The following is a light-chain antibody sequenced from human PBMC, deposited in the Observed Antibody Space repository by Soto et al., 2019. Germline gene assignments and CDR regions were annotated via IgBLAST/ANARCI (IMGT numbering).Light chain of an antibody. CDR2: EVR. V-gene: IGLV2-14*01. CDR1: SSDVGGYNY. Sequence: QSVLTQPPSASGSPGQSVTISCTGTSSDVGGYNYVSWYQQHPGKAPKLIIFEVRKRPSGVSNRFSGSKSGDTASLTISGLQAEDEADYYCSSYRSSSTFVFGTGTKVTVL. J-gene: IGLJ1*01. CDR3: SSYRSSSTFV.